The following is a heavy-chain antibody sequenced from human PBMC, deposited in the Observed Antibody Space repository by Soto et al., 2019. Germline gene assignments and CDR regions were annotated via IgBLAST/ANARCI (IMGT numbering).Heavy chain of an antibody. CDR3: ARVHRISGYSGYDSGYYFDY. Sequence: SETLSVTCGVEGGSCSGYDWSWIRQPPGKGLERIGEINHSGSTNYNPSLKSRVTISVDTSKNQFSLKLSSVTAADTAVYYCARVHRISGYSGYDSGYYFDYWGQGTLVPVSS. V-gene: IGHV4-34*01. CDR2: INHSGST. CDR1: GGSCSGYD. J-gene: IGHJ4*02. D-gene: IGHD5-12*01.